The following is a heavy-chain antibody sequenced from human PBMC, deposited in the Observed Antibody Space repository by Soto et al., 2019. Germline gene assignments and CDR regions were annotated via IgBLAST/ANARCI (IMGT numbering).Heavy chain of an antibody. V-gene: IGHV4-34*01. CDR2: INHSGST. CDR3: ASRRFGDV. D-gene: IGHD3-10*01. J-gene: IGHJ6*02. CDR1: GGSFSGYY. Sequence: QVQLQQWGAGLLKPSETLSLTCAVYGGSFSGYYWSWIRQSPGKGLEWSGEINHSGSTNYNPSLKRRVNISVDTSKNQFSMKLSSVTAADTAVYYCASRRFGDVWGQGTTVTVSS.